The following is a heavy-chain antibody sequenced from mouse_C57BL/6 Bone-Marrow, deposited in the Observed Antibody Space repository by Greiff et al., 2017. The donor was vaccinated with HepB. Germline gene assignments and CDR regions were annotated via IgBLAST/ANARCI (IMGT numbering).Heavy chain of an antibody. D-gene: IGHD2-4*01. Sequence: EVQRVESGGGLVQSGRSLRLSCATSGFTFSDFYMEWVRQAPGKGLEWIAASRNKANDYTTEYSASVKGRFIVSRDTSQSILYRQMNALRAEDTAIYYCARDDDYDVWFAYWGQGTLVTVSA. CDR3: ARDDDYDVWFAY. CDR2: SRNKANDYTT. V-gene: IGHV7-1*01. J-gene: IGHJ3*01. CDR1: GFTFSDFY.